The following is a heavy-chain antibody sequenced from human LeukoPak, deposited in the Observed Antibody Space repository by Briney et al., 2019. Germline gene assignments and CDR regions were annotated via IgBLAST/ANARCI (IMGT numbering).Heavy chain of an antibody. V-gene: IGHV3-73*01. CDR2: IRSKANSYAT. CDR1: GFTFSGSA. Sequence: GGSLRLSCAASGFTFSGSAMHWVRQASGKGLEWVGRIRSKANSYATAYAASVKGRFTISRDDSKNTAYLQMNSLKTEDTAVYYCTRHLDISGSGSRRFDYWGQGTLVTVSS. CDR3: TRHLDISGSGSRRFDY. J-gene: IGHJ4*02. D-gene: IGHD3-10*01.